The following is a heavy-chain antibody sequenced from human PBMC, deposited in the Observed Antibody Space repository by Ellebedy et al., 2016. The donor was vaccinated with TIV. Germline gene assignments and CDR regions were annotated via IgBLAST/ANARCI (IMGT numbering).Heavy chain of an antibody. V-gene: IGHV4-39*07. J-gene: IGHJ4*02. Sequence: SETLSLTXSVSGGSISTKSYYWGWIRQPPGKGLEWIGAIYYSGSTYYNQSLKSRVTLSVDTSKNQFSLKLSSVTAADTAVYYCARKGYSSTWYVFDYWGQGTLVTVSS. CDR3: ARKGYSSTWYVFDY. CDR1: GGSISTKSYY. CDR2: IYYSGST. D-gene: IGHD6-13*01.